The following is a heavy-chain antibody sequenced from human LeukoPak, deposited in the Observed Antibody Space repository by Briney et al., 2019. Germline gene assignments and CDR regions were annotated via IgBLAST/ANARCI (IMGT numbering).Heavy chain of an antibody. J-gene: IGHJ4*02. CDR2: ISYDGSNK. CDR1: GFTFSSYG. CDR3: AKGRGLSSGWADY. V-gene: IGHV3-30*18. D-gene: IGHD6-19*01. Sequence: GRSLRLSCAASGFTFSSYGMHWVRQAPGKGLEWVAVISYDGSNKYYADSVKGRFTISRDNSKNTLYLLMNSLRAEDTAVYYCAKGRGLSSGWADYWGQGTLVTVSS.